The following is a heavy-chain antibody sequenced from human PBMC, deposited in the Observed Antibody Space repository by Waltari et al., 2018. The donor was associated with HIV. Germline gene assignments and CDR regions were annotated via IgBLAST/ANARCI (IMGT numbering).Heavy chain of an antibody. CDR1: GFTFSNSA. V-gene: IGHV3-23*01. CDR3: AKEGIIVITDAFDI. Sequence: EVQLLESGGGLVQPGGSLRISCAASGFTFSNSAMCWVRQAPGKGLEWVSSISGSGGSTYYADSVKGRFTVSRDNSKDTLFLQMNSLRAEDTALYYCAKEGIIVITDAFDIWGQGTMVIVSS. J-gene: IGHJ3*02. D-gene: IGHD3-22*01. CDR2: ISGSGGST.